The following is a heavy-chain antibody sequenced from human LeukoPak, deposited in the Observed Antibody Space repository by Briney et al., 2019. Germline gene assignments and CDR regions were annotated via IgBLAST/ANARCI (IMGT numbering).Heavy chain of an antibody. CDR1: GYTLTELS. V-gene: IGHV1-24*01. CDR2: FDPEDGET. Sequence: ASVKVSCKVSGYTLTELSMHWVRQAPGKGLEWMGGFDPEDGETIYAQKFQGRVTMTRNTSISTAYMELSSLRSEDTAVYYCARGGDYYDSSGYDYWGQGTLVTVAS. CDR3: ARGGDYYDSSGYDY. D-gene: IGHD3-22*01. J-gene: IGHJ4*02.